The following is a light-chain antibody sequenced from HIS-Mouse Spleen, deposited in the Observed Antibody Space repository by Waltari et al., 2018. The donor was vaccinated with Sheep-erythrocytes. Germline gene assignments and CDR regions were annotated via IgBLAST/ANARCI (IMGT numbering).Light chain of an antibody. CDR3: CSYAGSSTPWV. CDR1: SSDVGSSNL. V-gene: IGLV2-23*01. J-gene: IGLJ3*02. CDR2: EGI. Sequence: QSALTQPASVSGSPGQSITISCTGTSSDVGSSNLVSWYQQHPGKAPKLSIYEGINRPSGVSNRFSGSKPGNTASLTISGLQADDEADYYCCSYAGSSTPWVFGGGTKLTVL.